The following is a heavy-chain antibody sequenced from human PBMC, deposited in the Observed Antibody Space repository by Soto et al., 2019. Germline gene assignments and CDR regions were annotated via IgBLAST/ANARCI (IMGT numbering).Heavy chain of an antibody. CDR1: GGSISTITW. D-gene: IGHD2-2*01. CDR3: ARHLASCSSTSCRPFDY. Sequence: QVQLRESGPGLVKTSGTLSLTCAVSGGSISTITWWSWVRQPPGKGLQWIGEIYHSGSTNYNPSLKSRVTISVDKSKNQFSLELSSVTAADTAVYYCARHLASCSSTSCRPFDYWGQGTLVTASS. CDR2: IYHSGST. V-gene: IGHV4-4*02. J-gene: IGHJ4*02.